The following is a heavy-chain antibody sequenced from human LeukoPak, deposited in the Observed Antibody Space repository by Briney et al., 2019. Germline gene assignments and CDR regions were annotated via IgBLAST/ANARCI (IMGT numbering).Heavy chain of an antibody. CDR3: ARDQYYDSSGYRYWYFDL. V-gene: IGHV1-69*04. J-gene: IGHJ2*01. Sequence: ASVKVSCTASGGTLRSYAIRWVRQAPGQGLEWMGRIIPILGIANYAQKFQGRVTITADKSTSTAYMELSSLRSEDTAVYYCARDQYYDSSGYRYWYFDLWGRGTLVTVSS. CDR2: IIPILGIA. CDR1: GGTLRSYA. D-gene: IGHD3-22*01.